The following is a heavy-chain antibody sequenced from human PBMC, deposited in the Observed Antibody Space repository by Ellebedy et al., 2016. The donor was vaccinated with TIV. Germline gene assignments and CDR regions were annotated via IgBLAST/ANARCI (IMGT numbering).Heavy chain of an antibody. D-gene: IGHD4-17*01. CDR2: LRQEGDAK. J-gene: IGHJ5*01. V-gene: IGHV3-7*01. CDR1: GFSFRSYW. Sequence: PGGSLRLSCIASGFSFRSYWMSWVRQAPGKGLEWVANLRQEGDAKYYVDSVKGRFTISRDNAKNSLYLQMNGLRAEDTAVYYCARRGSYGDYAVQVNNWFDSWGQGTLVTVSS. CDR3: ARRGSYGDYAVQVNNWFDS.